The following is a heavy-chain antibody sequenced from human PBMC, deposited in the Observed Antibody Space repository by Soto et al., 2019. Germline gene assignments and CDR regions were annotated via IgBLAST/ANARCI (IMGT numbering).Heavy chain of an antibody. D-gene: IGHD5-18*01. V-gene: IGHV3-7*05. Sequence: EVQLVESGGGLVQPGGSLRLSCGASGFTFRTYWLSWVRQVPGKGLEWVANINQDGSEKNYGASVKGPFTTSRDNAKNSLYLQMSSLRAEDTALYYCARDGSTSWYSYDYHGMDVWGQGTTVTVSS. J-gene: IGHJ6*02. CDR2: INQDGSEK. CDR3: ARDGSTSWYSYDYHGMDV. CDR1: GFTFRTYW.